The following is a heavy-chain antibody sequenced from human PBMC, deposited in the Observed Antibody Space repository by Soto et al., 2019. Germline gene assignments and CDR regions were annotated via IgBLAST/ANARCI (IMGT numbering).Heavy chain of an antibody. CDR2: ISAYNGNT. V-gene: IGHV1-18*01. D-gene: IGHD6-6*01. CDR1: GYTFTSYG. Sequence: QVQLVQSGAEVKKPGASVKVSCKASGYTFTSYGISWVRQAPGQGLEWMGWISAYNGNTNYAQKLQGRVTMTTDTSTSTDYMELRSLRSDDTAVYYCARDREYSRPTYYYYGMDVWGQGTTVTVSS. J-gene: IGHJ6*02. CDR3: ARDREYSRPTYYYYGMDV.